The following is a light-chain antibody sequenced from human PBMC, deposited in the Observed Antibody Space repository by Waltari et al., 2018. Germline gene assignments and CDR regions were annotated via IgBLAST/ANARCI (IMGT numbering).Light chain of an antibody. CDR2: GKS. V-gene: IGLV1-40*01. Sequence: QSVLTQPPSVSGAPGQRVTISCTGSSSNIGARDGVHWYQQLPGTAPRLLIYGKSNRPAGVPDRFSGSKSGTSASLAITGLQAEDEADYYCQSYDGSHVVFGGGTKLTVL. CDR3: QSYDGSHVV. CDR1: SSNIGARDG. J-gene: IGLJ2*01.